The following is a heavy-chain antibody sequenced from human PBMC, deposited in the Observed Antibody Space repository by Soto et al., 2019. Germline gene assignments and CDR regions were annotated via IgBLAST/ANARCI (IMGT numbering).Heavy chain of an antibody. J-gene: IGHJ6*02. CDR3: ARDQGPGAIRYYYGMDV. CDR2: INPNSGGT. Sequence: ASVKVSCKASGYTFTGYYMHWVRQAPGQGLEWMGWINPNSGGTNYAQKFQGWVTMTRDTSISTAYMELSRLRSDNTAVYYCARDQGPGAIRYYYGMDVWGQGTTVTVSS. D-gene: IGHD2-2*01. V-gene: IGHV1-2*04. CDR1: GYTFTGYY.